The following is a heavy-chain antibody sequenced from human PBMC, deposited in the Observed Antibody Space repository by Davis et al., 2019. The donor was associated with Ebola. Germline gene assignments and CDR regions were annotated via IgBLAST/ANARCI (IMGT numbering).Heavy chain of an antibody. Sequence: AASVKVSCKASGYILTGYYIHWVRQAPGQGLEWMGRINPNSGGTNYAQKFQGRVTMTRDTSISTAYMELSRLKSDDTAVYYCARDPYYYDSSGYYYPFDYWGQGTLVTVSS. CDR1: GYILTGYY. CDR3: ARDPYYYDSSGYYYPFDY. J-gene: IGHJ4*02. CDR2: INPNSGGT. V-gene: IGHV1-2*06. D-gene: IGHD3-22*01.